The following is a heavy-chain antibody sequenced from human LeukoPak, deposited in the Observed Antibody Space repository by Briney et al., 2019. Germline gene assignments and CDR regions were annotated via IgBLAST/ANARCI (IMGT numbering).Heavy chain of an antibody. Sequence: ASVKISCKVSGYTLTELSMHWVRQAPGKGLEWMGGFDPEDGETIYAQKFQGRVTMTEDTSTDTAYMELSSLRSEDTAVYYCARGLRYFDWSFNLGPWGQGTLVTVSS. D-gene: IGHD3-9*01. CDR2: FDPEDGET. CDR1: GYTLTELS. V-gene: IGHV1-24*01. J-gene: IGHJ5*02. CDR3: ARGLRYFDWSFNLGP.